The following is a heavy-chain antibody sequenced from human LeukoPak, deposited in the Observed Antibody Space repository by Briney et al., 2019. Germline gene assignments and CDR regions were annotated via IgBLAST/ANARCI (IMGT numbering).Heavy chain of an antibody. CDR1: GGSISSGDYY. CDR2: IYYSGST. J-gene: IGHJ6*02. V-gene: IGHV4-30-4*01. Sequence: SETLSLTCTVSGGSISSGDYYWSWIRQPPGKGLEWIGYIYYSGSTYYNPSLKSRVTISVDTSKNQFSLKLSSVTAADTAVYYCARGSSSWYQYYYYYGMDVWGQGTTVTVSS. D-gene: IGHD6-13*01. CDR3: ARGSSSWYQYYYYYGMDV.